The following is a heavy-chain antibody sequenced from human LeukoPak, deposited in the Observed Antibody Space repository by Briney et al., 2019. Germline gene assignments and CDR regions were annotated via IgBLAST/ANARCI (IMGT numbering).Heavy chain of an antibody. CDR3: AKDNGY. CDR2: ISYDGSNK. V-gene: IGHV3-30*18. CDR1: GFTFSSYG. J-gene: IGHJ4*02. Sequence: GGSLRLSCAASGFTFSSYGMHWVRQAPGKGLEWVAVISYDGSNKYYAGSVKGRFTICRDNSKNTLYLQMNSLRAEDTAVYYCAKDNGYWGQGTLVTVSS.